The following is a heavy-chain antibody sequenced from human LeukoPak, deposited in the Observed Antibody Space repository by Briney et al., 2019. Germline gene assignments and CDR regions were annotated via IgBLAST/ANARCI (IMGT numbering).Heavy chain of an antibody. Sequence: SVKDSCKASGGTFSNYAISWVRQAPGQGLEWMGRIIPILGIANYAQKFQGRVTITADKSTSTAYMELSSLRSEDTAVFYCAREYSSSWWVFDYWGQGTLVTVSS. CDR3: AREYSSSWWVFDY. D-gene: IGHD6-13*01. CDR2: IIPILGIA. V-gene: IGHV1-69*04. CDR1: GGTFSNYA. J-gene: IGHJ4*02.